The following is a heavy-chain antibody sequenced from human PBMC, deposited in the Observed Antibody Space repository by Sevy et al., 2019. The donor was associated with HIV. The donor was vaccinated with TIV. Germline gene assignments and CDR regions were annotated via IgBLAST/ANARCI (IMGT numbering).Heavy chain of an antibody. Sequence: GGSLRLSCTASGFKFGDYAMSWLRQAPGKGLEWVGFIRSQTFGGTTDYAASVKDRFAISRDDSRSIAYLQMDSLTTEDTAIYFCTRVRGTISPYYYFGMDVWGQGTTVTVSS. CDR3: TRVRGTISPYYYFGMDV. CDR1: GFKFGDYA. J-gene: IGHJ6*02. V-gene: IGHV3-49*03. D-gene: IGHD3-16*01. CDR2: IRSQTFGGTT.